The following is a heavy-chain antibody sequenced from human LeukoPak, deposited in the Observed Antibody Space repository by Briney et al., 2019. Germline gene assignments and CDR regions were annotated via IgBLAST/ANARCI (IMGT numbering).Heavy chain of an antibody. J-gene: IGHJ4*02. D-gene: IGHD4-23*01. Sequence: GGSLRFSCAASGFTFSSYGMHWVRQAPGKGLEWVAVIWYGGSNKYYADSVKGRFTISRDNSKNTLYLQMNTLRAEDTAVYYCAKDEDYGGNSGIDYWGQGTPVAVSS. CDR2: IWYGGSNK. CDR3: AKDEDYGGNSGIDY. V-gene: IGHV3-30*02. CDR1: GFTFSSYG.